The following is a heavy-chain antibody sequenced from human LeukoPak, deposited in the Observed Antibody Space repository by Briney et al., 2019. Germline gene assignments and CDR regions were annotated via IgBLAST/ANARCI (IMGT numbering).Heavy chain of an antibody. CDR2: IYYSGST. CDR1: GGSISSYY. V-gene: IGHV4-59*01. J-gene: IGHJ6*02. Sequence: PSETLSLTCTVSGGSISSYYWSWIRQPPGKGLEWIGYIYYSGSTNYNPSLKSRVTISVDTSKNQFSLKLSSVTAADTAVYYCARINCGGDCYSLALYYGMDVWGQGTTVTVSS. CDR3: ARINCGGDCYSLALYYGMDV. D-gene: IGHD2-21*02.